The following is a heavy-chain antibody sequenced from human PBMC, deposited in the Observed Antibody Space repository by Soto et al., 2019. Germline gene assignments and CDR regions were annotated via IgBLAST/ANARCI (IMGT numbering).Heavy chain of an antibody. V-gene: IGHV3-15*07. CDR1: GFTFSNAW. J-gene: IGHJ4*02. CDR3: TTPNYGDYVGTVDY. D-gene: IGHD4-17*01. CDR2: IKSKTDGGTT. Sequence: PGGSLRLSCAASGFTFSNAWMNWVRQAPGKGLEWVGRIKSKTDGGTTDYAAPVKGRFTISRDDSKNTLYLQMNSLKTEDTAVYYRTTPNYGDYVGTVDYWGQGTLVTVSS.